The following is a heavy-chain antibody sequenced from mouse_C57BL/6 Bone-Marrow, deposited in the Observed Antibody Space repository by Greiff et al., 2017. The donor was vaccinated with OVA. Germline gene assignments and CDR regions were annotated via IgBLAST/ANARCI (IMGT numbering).Heavy chain of an antibody. CDR2: IWWDDDK. V-gene: IGHV8-8*01. D-gene: IGHD1-1*01. Sequence: QVTLKECGPGILQPSQTLSLTCSFSGFSLSTFGMGVGWIRQPSGKGLEWLAHIWWDDDKYYNPALKSRLTISKDTSKNQVFLKIANVDTADTATYYCARIITTVRGAWFAYWGQGTLVTVSA. CDR3: ARIITTVRGAWFAY. J-gene: IGHJ3*01. CDR1: GFSLSTFGMG.